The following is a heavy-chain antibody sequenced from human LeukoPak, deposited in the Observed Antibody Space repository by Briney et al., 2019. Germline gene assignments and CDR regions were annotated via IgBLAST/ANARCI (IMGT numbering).Heavy chain of an antibody. J-gene: IGHJ2*01. CDR3: ARDRSRGYSYGSGYFDL. V-gene: IGHV1-2*02. CDR2: INANSGGT. CDR1: GYTFTVYY. Sequence: GSSVKVSCKASGYTFTVYYMHWVRQAPGQGLEWMGWINANSGGTNYTQKFQGRVTMTRDTSISTAYMELSRLRSDDTAVYYCARDRSRGYSYGSGYFDLWGRGTLVTVSS. D-gene: IGHD5-18*01.